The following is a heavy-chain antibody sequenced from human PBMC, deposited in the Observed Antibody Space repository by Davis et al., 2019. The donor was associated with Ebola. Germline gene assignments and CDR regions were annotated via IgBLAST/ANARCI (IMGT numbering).Heavy chain of an antibody. J-gene: IGHJ4*02. CDR1: GYTFTGYY. CDR2: INPNSGGT. Sequence: ASVKVSCKASGYTFTGYYMHWVRQAPGQGLEWMGWINPNSGGTNYAQKFQGRVTMTRNTSISTAYMELSSLRSEDTAVYYCARGLGIVGARWGQGTLVTVSS. CDR3: ARGLGIVGAR. D-gene: IGHD1-26*01. V-gene: IGHV1-2*02.